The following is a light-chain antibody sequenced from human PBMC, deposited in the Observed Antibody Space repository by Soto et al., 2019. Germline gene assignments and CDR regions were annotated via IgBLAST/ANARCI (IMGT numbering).Light chain of an antibody. CDR1: QSISSW. CDR3: QQYHSYAYT. J-gene: IGKJ2*01. CDR2: KAS. Sequence: DIQMTQSPSTLSASVGDRVTITCRASQSISSWLAWYQQKPGKAPKLLIYKASSSESGVPSRFSGSGSGTEFTLTISSLQPDDFATYYCQQYHSYAYTFGQGTKLEIK. V-gene: IGKV1-5*03.